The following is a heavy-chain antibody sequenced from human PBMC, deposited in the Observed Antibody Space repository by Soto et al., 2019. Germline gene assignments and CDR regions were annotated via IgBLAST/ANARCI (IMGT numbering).Heavy chain of an antibody. V-gene: IGHV3-30*18. CDR3: AKDDNWNYAYLDY. CDR2: ISYDGSNK. CDR1: GFTFSSYG. Sequence: PGGSLRLSCAASGFTFSSYGMHWVRQAPGKGLEWVAVISYDGSNKYYADSVKGRFTISRDNSKNTLYLQMNSLRAEDTAVYYCAKDDNWNYAYLDYWGQGTLVTVSS. D-gene: IGHD1-7*01. J-gene: IGHJ4*02.